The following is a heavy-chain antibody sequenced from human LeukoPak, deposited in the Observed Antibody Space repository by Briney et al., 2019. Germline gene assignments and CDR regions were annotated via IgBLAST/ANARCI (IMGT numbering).Heavy chain of an antibody. CDR2: ISGSGGST. Sequence: GGSLRLSCAASGFTFGSYAMSWVRQAPGKGLEWVSAISGSGGSTYYADSVKGRFTISRDNSKNTLYLQMNSLRAEDTAVYYCAKGQLRFLEWLSMDVWGQGTTVTVSS. D-gene: IGHD3-3*01. CDR3: AKGQLRFLEWLSMDV. J-gene: IGHJ6*02. CDR1: GFTFGSYA. V-gene: IGHV3-23*01.